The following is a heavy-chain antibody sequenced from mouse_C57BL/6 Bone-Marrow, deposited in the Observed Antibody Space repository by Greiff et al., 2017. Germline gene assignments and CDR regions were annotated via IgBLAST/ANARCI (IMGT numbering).Heavy chain of an antibody. CDR3: AREGLRHAWFAY. V-gene: IGHV1-81*01. CDR1: GYTFTSYG. J-gene: IGHJ3*01. D-gene: IGHD2-4*01. CDR2: IYPRSGNT. Sequence: VQLVESGAELARPGASVKLSCKASGYTFTSYGISWVKQRTGQGLEWIGEIYPRSGNTYYNEKFKGKATLTADKSSSTAYMELRSLTSEDSAVYFCAREGLRHAWFAYWGQGTLVTVSA.